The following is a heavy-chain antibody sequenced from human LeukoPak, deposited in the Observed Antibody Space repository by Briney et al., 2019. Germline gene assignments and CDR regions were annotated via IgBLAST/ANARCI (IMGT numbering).Heavy chain of an antibody. V-gene: IGHV3-30-3*01. Sequence: GRSLRLSCAASGFTFSSYAMHWVRQAPGKGLEWVAVISYDGSNKYYADSVKGRFTISRDNSKNTLYLQMNSLRAEDTAVYYCARGEGVFYSSGWYGFGWFDPWGQGTLVTVSS. J-gene: IGHJ5*02. CDR3: ARGEGVFYSSGWYGFGWFDP. CDR1: GFTFSSYA. CDR2: ISYDGSNK. D-gene: IGHD6-19*01.